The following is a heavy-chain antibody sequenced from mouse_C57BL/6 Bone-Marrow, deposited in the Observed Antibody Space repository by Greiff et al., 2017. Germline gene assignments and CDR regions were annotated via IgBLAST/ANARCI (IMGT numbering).Heavy chain of an antibody. J-gene: IGHJ3*01. CDR2: INPSSGYT. CDR1: GYTFTSYW. D-gene: IGHD2-4*01. Sequence: VQLQQSGAELAKPGASVKLSCKASGYTFTSYWMHWVKQRPGQGLEWIGYINPSSGYTKYNQKFKDKATLTADKSSSTAYMQLSSLTYEDSAVDYGANYDYGLAWYAYWGQGTLVTVSA. CDR3: ANYDYGLAWYAY. V-gene: IGHV1-7*01.